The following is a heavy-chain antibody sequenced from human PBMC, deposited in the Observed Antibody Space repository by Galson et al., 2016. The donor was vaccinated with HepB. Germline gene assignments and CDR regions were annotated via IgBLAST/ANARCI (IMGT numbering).Heavy chain of an antibody. V-gene: IGHV3-13*01. Sequence: SCAASGFTFSNYDMHWVRQTKLKGLEWLSSIGTAGDTYYTGSVKGRFTISRENAKKSLYLQLNSLRAGDTAVYYCARGPDPEQLGSGGLMDVWGQGTTVTVSS. CDR1: GFTFSNYD. D-gene: IGHD6-13*01. CDR3: ARGPDPEQLGSGGLMDV. CDR2: IGTAGDT. J-gene: IGHJ6*02.